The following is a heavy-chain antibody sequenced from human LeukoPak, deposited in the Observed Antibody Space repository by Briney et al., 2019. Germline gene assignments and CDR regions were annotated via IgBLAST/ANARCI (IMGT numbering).Heavy chain of an antibody. J-gene: IGHJ4*02. V-gene: IGHV4-61*02. CDR2: IYTSGST. CDR3: ARESPTVGY. Sequence: SETLSLTCTVSGGSISSGSYYWSWIRQPAGKGLEWIGRIYTSGSTNYNPSLKSRVTISVDTSKNQFSLKLSSVTAADTAVYYCARESPTVGYWGQGTLVTVSS. CDR1: GGSISSGSYY. D-gene: IGHD4-23*01.